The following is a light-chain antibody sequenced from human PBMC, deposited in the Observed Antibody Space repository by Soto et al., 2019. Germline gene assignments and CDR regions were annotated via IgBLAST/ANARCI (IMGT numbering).Light chain of an antibody. CDR3: SSFTSSSTYV. J-gene: IGLJ1*01. V-gene: IGLV2-18*02. CDR1: SSDVGSYNR. CDR2: EVS. Sequence: QPVLTQPPSVSGSPGHAVAISCTGTSSDVGSYNRVAWYQQSPGTAPKLMIYEVSNRPSGVPDRFSGSKSGNTASLTISGLQAEDEADYYCSSFTSSSTYVFGTGTKLTVL.